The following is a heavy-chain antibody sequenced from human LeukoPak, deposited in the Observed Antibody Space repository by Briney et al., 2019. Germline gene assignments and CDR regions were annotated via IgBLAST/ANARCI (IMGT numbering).Heavy chain of an antibody. V-gene: IGHV3-48*03. D-gene: IGHD2-15*01. J-gene: IGHJ3*02. CDR2: ISSSGSTI. CDR1: GFTFSSYE. CDR3: AKDRLDCSGGSCYFLLDI. Sequence: GGSLRLSCAASGFTFSSYEMNWVRQAPGKGLEWVSYISSSGSTIYYADSVKGRFTISRDNSKNTLYLQMNSLRAEDTAVYYCAKDRLDCSGGSCYFLLDIWGQGTMVTVSS.